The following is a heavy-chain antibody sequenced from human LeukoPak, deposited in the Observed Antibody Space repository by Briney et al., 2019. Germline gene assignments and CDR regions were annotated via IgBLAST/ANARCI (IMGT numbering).Heavy chain of an antibody. J-gene: IGHJ4*02. CDR3: ARSPQYCSGGSCYDY. V-gene: IGHV4-30-2*02. CDR2: IYHSGST. CDR1: GGSISSGGYY. D-gene: IGHD2-15*01. Sequence: PSETLSLTCTVSGGSISSGGYYWSWIRQPPGKGLEWIGYIYHSGSTYYNPSLKSRVTISVDTSKNQFSLKLSSVTAADTAVYYCARSPQYCSGGSCYDYWGQGTLVTVSS.